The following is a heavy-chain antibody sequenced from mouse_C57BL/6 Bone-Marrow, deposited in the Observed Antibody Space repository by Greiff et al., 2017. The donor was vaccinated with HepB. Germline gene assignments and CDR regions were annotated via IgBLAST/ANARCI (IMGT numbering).Heavy chain of an antibody. Sequence: QVQLKQPGAELVRPGSSVKLSCKASGYTFTSYWMHWVKQRPIQGLEWIGNIDPSDSETHYNQTFKDKATLTVDKSSSTAYMQLSSLTSEDSAVYYCARGSTAWFAYWGQGTLVTVSA. CDR2: IDPSDSET. CDR3: ARGSTAWFAY. J-gene: IGHJ3*01. D-gene: IGHD1-1*01. CDR1: GYTFTSYW. V-gene: IGHV1-52*01.